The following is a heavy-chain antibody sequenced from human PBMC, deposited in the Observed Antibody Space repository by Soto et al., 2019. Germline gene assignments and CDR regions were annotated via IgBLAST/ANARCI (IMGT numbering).Heavy chain of an antibody. Sequence: KSSETLSLTCSVSGGSITISGYYWGWIRQLPGKGLEWIGYIYYTDSAYYNPSLKSRVFISVDTSKNRFSLKMGSVTAADTAVYFCARSYLGSSSSGRGFDLWGQGTLVTVSS. CDR3: ARSYLGSSSSGRGFDL. V-gene: IGHV4-31*03. J-gene: IGHJ4*02. D-gene: IGHD6-6*01. CDR1: GGSITISGYY. CDR2: IYYTDSA.